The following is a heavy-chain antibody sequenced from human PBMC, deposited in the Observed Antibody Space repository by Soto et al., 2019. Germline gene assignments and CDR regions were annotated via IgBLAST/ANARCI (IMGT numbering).Heavy chain of an antibody. CDR3: ARRYGGNFDY. Sequence: PWETLCLTCTVSGGSISSYYWSWIRQPPGKGLEWIGYIYYSGSTNYNPSLKSRVTISVDTSKNQFSLKLSSVTSADTAVYYCARRYGGNFDYWGQGTLVTVSS. CDR1: GGSISSYY. D-gene: IGHD3-16*01. V-gene: IGHV4-59*01. CDR2: IYYSGST. J-gene: IGHJ4*02.